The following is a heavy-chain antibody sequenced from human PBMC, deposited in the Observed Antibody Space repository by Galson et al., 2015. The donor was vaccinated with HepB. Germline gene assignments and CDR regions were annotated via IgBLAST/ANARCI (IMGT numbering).Heavy chain of an antibody. CDR2: ISGSGGST. Sequence: SLRLSCAASGFTFSSYAMSWVRQAPGKGLEWVSAISGSGGSTYYADSVKGRFTISRDNSKNTLYLQMNSLRAEDTAVYYCAKVDGPVSSGHTSIDYWGQGTLVTVSS. V-gene: IGHV3-23*01. CDR3: AKVDGPVSSGHTSIDY. J-gene: IGHJ4*02. CDR1: GFTFSSYA. D-gene: IGHD3-22*01.